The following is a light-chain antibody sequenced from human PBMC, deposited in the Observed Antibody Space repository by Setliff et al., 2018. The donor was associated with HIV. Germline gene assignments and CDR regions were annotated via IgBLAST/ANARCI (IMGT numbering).Light chain of an antibody. J-gene: IGLJ1*01. CDR1: SGDVGRYNL. Sequence: QSALTQPASVSGSPGQSITISCTGTSGDVGRYNLVSWYQQQPGKPPKLMIYQASKRPSGVSNRFSGSKSGNTASLTISGLQAEDEVDYYCCSNTGSNTYVFGTGTKVT. CDR3: CSNTGSNTYV. CDR2: QAS. V-gene: IGLV2-23*01.